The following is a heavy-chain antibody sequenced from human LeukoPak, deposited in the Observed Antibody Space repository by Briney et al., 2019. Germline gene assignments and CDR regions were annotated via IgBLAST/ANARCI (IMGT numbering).Heavy chain of an antibody. D-gene: IGHD4-11*01. J-gene: IGHJ5*02. Sequence: GGSLRLSCVASGFSFSDSAIHWVRQAAGKGLEWVGRIRSEPKNFATAYAASVRGRFTISRDDSKNTAYLQMDGLKNEDTAVYLCFSSNSTPGGNWFDPWGQGTLVTVSS. V-gene: IGHV3-73*01. CDR2: IRSEPKNFAT. CDR1: GFSFSDSA. CDR3: FSSNSTPGGNWFDP.